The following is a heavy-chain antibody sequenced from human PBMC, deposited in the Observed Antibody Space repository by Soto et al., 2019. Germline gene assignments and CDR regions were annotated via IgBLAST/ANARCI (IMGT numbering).Heavy chain of an antibody. V-gene: IGHV4-31*03. D-gene: IGHD5-12*01. Sequence: SETLSLTCTVSGGSISSGGYYWSWIRQHPGKGLEWIGYIYYSGSTYYNPSLKSRVTISVDTSKNQFSLKLSSVTAADTAVYYCARGLSRYDINYFDYWGQGTLVTVSS. CDR3: ARGLSRYDINYFDY. J-gene: IGHJ4*02. CDR2: IYYSGST. CDR1: GGSISSGGYY.